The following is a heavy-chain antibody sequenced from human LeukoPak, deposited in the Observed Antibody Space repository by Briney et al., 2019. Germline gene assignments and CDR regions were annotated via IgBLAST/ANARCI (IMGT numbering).Heavy chain of an antibody. CDR1: GGSITNSNYY. J-gene: IGHJ4*02. D-gene: IGHD2-15*01. CDR2: IYYSGST. Sequence: SETLSLTCAVSGGSITNSNYYWGWIRQPPGKGLEWIGSIYYSGSTYYNPSLKSRVTISVDTSKKQFSLKLTSVTAADTAVYYCASQGGCSSGSCFSRIDSWGQGTLVTVSS. V-gene: IGHV4-39*01. CDR3: ASQGGCSSGSCFSRIDS.